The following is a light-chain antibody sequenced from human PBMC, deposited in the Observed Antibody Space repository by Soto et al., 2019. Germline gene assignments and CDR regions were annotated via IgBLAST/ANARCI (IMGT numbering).Light chain of an antibody. CDR2: KES. Sequence: DIQMTRSPSTLSGSVGDIVTITGRASQTISSWLAWHQQTPGKAPKLLIYKESTFKSGVQSRFSASGSATEFPLTISSLPPDDVATYYCKQYTCLWTCGPGTTGDIK. CDR3: KQYTCLWT. V-gene: IGKV1-5*03. CDR1: QTISSW. J-gene: IGKJ1*01.